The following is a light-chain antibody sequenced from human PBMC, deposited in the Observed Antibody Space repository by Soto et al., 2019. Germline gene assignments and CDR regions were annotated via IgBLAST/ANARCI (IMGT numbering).Light chain of an antibody. CDR1: QSISSW. V-gene: IGKV1-5*01. Sequence: DIQMTQSPATLAASLGDRVSITCRARQSISSWLAWYQQKPGKAPKLLIYDASSLESGVPSRFSGSGSGTEFTLTISSLQPDDFATYYCQQYNSYSRTFGQGTKVDIK. J-gene: IGKJ1*01. CDR2: DAS. CDR3: QQYNSYSRT.